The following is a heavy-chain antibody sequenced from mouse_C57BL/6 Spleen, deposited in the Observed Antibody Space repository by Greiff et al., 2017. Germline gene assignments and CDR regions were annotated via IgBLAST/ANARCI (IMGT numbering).Heavy chain of an antibody. J-gene: IGHJ4*01. Sequence: SGAELVRPGASVTLSCKASGYTFTDYEMHWVKQTPVHGLEWIGAIDPETGGTAYNQKFKGKAILTADKSSSTAYMELRSLTSEDSAVYYCTREGLGGNRGDYYAMDYWGQGTSVTVSS. CDR1: GYTFTDYE. V-gene: IGHV1-15*01. D-gene: IGHD3-3*01. CDR2: IDPETGGT. CDR3: TREGLGGNRGDYYAMDY.